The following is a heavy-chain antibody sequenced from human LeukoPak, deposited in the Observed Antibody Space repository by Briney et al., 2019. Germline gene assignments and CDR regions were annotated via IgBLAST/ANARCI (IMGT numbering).Heavy chain of an antibody. Sequence: SETLSLTCTVSGGSISSGDYYWSWIRQPPGKGLEWIGEIYHSGSTNYNPSLKSRVTISVDKSKNQFSLKLSSVTAADTAVYYCARRGGGATDFDPWGQGTLVTVSS. V-gene: IGHV4-39*07. D-gene: IGHD3-10*01. CDR2: IYHSGST. CDR1: GGSISSGDYY. CDR3: ARRGGGATDFDP. J-gene: IGHJ5*02.